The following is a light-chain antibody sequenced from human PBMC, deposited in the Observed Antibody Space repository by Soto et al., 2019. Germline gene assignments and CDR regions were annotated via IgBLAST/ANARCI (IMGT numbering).Light chain of an antibody. J-gene: IGKJ5*01. CDR1: QSVSRNF. CDR3: QQRSNWPPRIT. V-gene: IGKV3-11*01. CDR2: DAS. Sequence: EIVLTQSPGTLSLSPGEKATLSCRASQSVSRNFLAWYQQKPGQAPRLLIYDASNRATGIPARFSGSGSGTDFTLTISSLEPEDFAVYYCQQRSNWPPRITFGQGTRLEIK.